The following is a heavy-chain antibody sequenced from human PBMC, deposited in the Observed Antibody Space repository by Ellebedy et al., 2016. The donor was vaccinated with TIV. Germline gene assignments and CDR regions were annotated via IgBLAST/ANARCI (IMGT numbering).Heavy chain of an antibody. D-gene: IGHD6-6*01. J-gene: IGHJ6*02. V-gene: IGHV4-39*01. Sequence: SETLSLXCTVSGGSISSSSCYWGWIRQPPGKGLEWIGSIYYSARTYYNPSLKSRVIISVHTSKNQFSLRLSSVTAADTAVYYCARLAYSSSSRDQYYGMDVWGQGTTVTVSS. CDR1: GGSISSSSCY. CDR2: IYYSART. CDR3: ARLAYSSSSRDQYYGMDV.